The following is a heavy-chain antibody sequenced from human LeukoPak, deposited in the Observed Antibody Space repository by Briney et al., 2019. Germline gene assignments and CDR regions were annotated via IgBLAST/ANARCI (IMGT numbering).Heavy chain of an antibody. D-gene: IGHD6-19*01. CDR1: GFTFSSYA. CDR2: ISGSGGST. V-gene: IGHV3-23*01. CDR3: AKSEYSSGWTSDY. J-gene: IGHJ4*02. Sequence: GGSLRLSCAASGFTFSSYAMSWVRQAPGKGLEWVSTISGSGGSTYYADSVKGRFTISRDNSKNTLYLQMNSLRAEDTAVYYCAKSEYSSGWTSDYWGQGTLVTVSS.